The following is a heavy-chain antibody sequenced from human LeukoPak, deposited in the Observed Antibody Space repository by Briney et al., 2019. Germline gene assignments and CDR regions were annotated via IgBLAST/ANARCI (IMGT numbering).Heavy chain of an antibody. CDR3: AGQRYSYASPDY. CDR2: IHPGDSDT. Sequence: GESLKISCKGSGYSFTSYWIGWVRQMPGKGLEWMGIIHPGDSDTRYSPSFQGQVTISADKSISFAYLQWSSLKASDTAMYCCAGQRYSYASPDYWGQGTLVTVSS. V-gene: IGHV5-51*01. CDR1: GYSFTSYW. D-gene: IGHD5-18*01. J-gene: IGHJ4*02.